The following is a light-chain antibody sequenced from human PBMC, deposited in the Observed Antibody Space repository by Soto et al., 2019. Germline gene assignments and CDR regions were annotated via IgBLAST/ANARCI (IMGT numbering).Light chain of an antibody. Sequence: QLVLTQPPSVSGAPGQRVTISCTGNSTNIGAGYDVHWYQHFPGTAPKLLIYGTSNRPSGVPDRFSASKSDTSASLAITGLQAEDEADFYCQSYDSSLRGVVFGGGTKLTVL. CDR2: GTS. CDR1: STNIGAGYD. J-gene: IGLJ3*02. V-gene: IGLV1-40*01. CDR3: QSYDSSLRGVV.